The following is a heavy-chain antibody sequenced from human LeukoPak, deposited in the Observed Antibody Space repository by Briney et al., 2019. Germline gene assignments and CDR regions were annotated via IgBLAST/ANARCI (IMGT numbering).Heavy chain of an antibody. CDR2: INWNSGST. Sequence: GGSLRLSCAASGFTFVDYAMHWVRQAPGKGLEWVSSINWNSGSTAYADSVKGRFTISRGNAKKSVYLQMNSLRPDDTALYYCTKDAGVGSSSPSFYFYMDVWGKGTTVSVSS. CDR3: TKDAGVGSSSPSFYFYMDV. J-gene: IGHJ6*03. D-gene: IGHD6-6*01. V-gene: IGHV3-9*01. CDR1: GFTFVDYA.